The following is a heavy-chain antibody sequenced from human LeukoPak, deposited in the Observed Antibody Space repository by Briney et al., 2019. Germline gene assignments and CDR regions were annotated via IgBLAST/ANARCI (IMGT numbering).Heavy chain of an antibody. V-gene: IGHV3-23*01. CDR2: ISDSVSTT. J-gene: IGHJ4*02. CDR3: AKGHFKDSSGYYPYYFDY. Sequence: GGSLRLSCAASGFTFSSYAMSWVRQAPGKGLEWVSGISDSVSTTYYADPVKGRFTISRDNSKNTLYLQMNSQRAEDTAVYYCAKGHFKDSSGYYPYYFDYWGQGTLVTVSS. CDR1: GFTFSSYA. D-gene: IGHD3-22*01.